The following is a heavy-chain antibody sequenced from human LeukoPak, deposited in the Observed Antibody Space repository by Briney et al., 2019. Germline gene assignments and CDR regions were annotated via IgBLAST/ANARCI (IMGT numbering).Heavy chain of an antibody. D-gene: IGHD2-2*01. CDR1: GGSISSSSYY. CDR2: IYYSGST. Sequence: SETLSLTCTVSGGSISSSSYYWGWIRQPPGKGLEWIGSIYYSGSTNYNPSLKSRVTISVDTSKNQFSLKLSSVTAADTAVYYCARERYCSSTSCYGAFDIWGQGTMVTVSS. V-gene: IGHV4-39*07. J-gene: IGHJ3*02. CDR3: ARERYCSSTSCYGAFDI.